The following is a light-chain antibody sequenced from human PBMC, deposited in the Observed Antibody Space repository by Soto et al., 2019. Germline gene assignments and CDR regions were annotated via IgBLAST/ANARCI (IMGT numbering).Light chain of an antibody. CDR2: AAS. Sequence: DIQMTQSPSSLSASVGDRVTITCRASQSISSYLNWYQQKPGKAPKLLIYAASSLQSGVPSRFSGSGSGTNFTLTTSSLQPEDFETSYCQQSNSTSSTFGQGAPLEIK. V-gene: IGKV1-39*01. CDR3: QQSNSTSST. J-gene: IGKJ5*01. CDR1: QSISSY.